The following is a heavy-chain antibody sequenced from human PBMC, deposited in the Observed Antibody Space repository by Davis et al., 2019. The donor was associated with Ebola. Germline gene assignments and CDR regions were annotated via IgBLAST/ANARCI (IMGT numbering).Heavy chain of an antibody. CDR3: ARGTGLVSDY. J-gene: IGHJ4*02. V-gene: IGHV4-59*01. CDR1: RGSISNFY. CDR2: IYYSGST. Sequence: MPSETLSLTCTVSRGSISNFYWSWIRQPPGKGLEWIGYIYYSGSTNYNPSLKSRVTISVDTSKNQFSLMLTSVTAADTAVYYCARGTGLVSDYWGQGTLVTVSS. D-gene: IGHD3/OR15-3a*01.